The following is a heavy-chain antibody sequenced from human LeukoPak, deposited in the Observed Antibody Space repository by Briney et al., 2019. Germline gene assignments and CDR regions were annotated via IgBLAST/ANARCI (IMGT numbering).Heavy chain of an antibody. D-gene: IGHD5-18*01. Sequence: ASVKVSCKASAYTFTYYYIHWVRQAPGQGLEWMGWINPNSGVTDYAQNFQGRVTMTRDTSISTAYVELSRLRSDDTAVYYCARGTGEGYTYGRYYFDYWGQGTLVTVSS. V-gene: IGHV1-2*02. CDR2: INPNSGVT. CDR1: AYTFTYYY. J-gene: IGHJ4*02. CDR3: ARGTGEGYTYGRYYFDY.